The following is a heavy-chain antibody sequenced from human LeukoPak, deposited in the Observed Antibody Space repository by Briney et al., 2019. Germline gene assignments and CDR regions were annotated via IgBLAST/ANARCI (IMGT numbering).Heavy chain of an antibody. V-gene: IGHV4-38-2*02. Sequence: PSETLSLTCAVSSYSISSGYYWDWIRQPPGKGLEWIGTIFYSGRAYYNPSLKSRVTMSVDTSKNHFSLMLTSVTAADPAVYCCARDRGGRTGYASGDFDFWGQGTLVTVSS. CDR2: IFYSGRA. CDR1: SYSISSGYY. CDR3: ARDRGGRTGYASGDFDF. J-gene: IGHJ4*02. D-gene: IGHD5-12*01.